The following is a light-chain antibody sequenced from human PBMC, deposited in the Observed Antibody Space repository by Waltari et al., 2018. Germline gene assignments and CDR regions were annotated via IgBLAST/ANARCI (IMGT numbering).Light chain of an antibody. Sequence: QSALTQPASVSGSPGQSITISCTGTSSDVGSSNRVSWYQQHPGKGPKILIYDGTPRLSGVSVRFSGSKSGNTSSLTLSVLQPEDEADYYCCAHAGGGTHYAFGTGTKLTVL. CDR1: SSDVGSSNR. V-gene: IGLV2-23*01. J-gene: IGLJ1*01. CDR2: DGT. CDR3: CAHAGGGTHYA.